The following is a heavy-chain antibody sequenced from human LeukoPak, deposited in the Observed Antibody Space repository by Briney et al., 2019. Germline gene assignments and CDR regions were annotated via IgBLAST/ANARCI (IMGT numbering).Heavy chain of an antibody. V-gene: IGHV3-48*03. CDR2: ISSSGSTI. D-gene: IGHD3-22*01. CDR3: ARAPYDSSGYSFGY. J-gene: IGHJ4*02. Sequence: GGSLRLSCAASGFTFSSYEMNWVRQAPGKGLEWVSYISSSGSTIYYADSVKGRFTISRDNAKNSLYLQMNSLRAEDTAVYYCARAPYDSSGYSFGYWGQGTLVTVSS. CDR1: GFTFSSYE.